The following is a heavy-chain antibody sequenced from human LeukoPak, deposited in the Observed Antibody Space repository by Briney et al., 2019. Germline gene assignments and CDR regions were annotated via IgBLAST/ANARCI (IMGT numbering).Heavy chain of an antibody. CDR1: GFTFSSYG. CDR2: IWYDGSNK. D-gene: IGHD3-10*01. J-gene: IGHJ4*02. Sequence: GGSLRLSCAASGFTFSSYGMHWVRQAPGKGLEWVAVIWYDGSNKYYADSVKGRFTISRDNSKNTLYLQMNGLRAEDTAVYYCARDDYYGSGSYSAYYFDYWGQGTLVTVSS. V-gene: IGHV3-33*01. CDR3: ARDDYYGSGSYSAYYFDY.